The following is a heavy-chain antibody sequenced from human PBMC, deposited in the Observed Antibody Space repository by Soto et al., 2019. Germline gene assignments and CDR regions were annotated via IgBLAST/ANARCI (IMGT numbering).Heavy chain of an antibody. D-gene: IGHD6-19*01. CDR3: AKDRGSSGWYIPQLAEYFQH. V-gene: IGHV3-23*01. J-gene: IGHJ1*01. CDR1: GFTFSSYA. Sequence: PGGSLRLSCAASGFTFSSYAMSWVRQAPGKGLEWVSAISGSGGSTYYADSVKGRFTISRDNSKNTLYLQMNSLRAEDTAVYYCAKDRGSSGWYIPQLAEYFQHWGQGTLVTVSS. CDR2: ISGSGGST.